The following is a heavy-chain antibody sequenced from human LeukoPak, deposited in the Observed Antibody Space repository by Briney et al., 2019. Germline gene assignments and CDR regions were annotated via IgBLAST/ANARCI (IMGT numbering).Heavy chain of an antibody. CDR3: ARVSGYYLDY. D-gene: IGHD3-22*01. J-gene: IGHJ4*02. CDR2: ISGSGGST. Sequence: GGSLRLSCAASGFTFSSYGMSWVRQAPGKGLEWVSAISGSGGSTYYADSVKGRFTISRDNSKNTLYLQMNSLRAEDRAVYYCARVSGYYLDYWGQGTLVTVSS. CDR1: GFTFSSYG. V-gene: IGHV3-23*01.